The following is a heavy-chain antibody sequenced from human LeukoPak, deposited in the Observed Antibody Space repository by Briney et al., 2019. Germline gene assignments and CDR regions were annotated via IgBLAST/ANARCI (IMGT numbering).Heavy chain of an antibody. Sequence: SETLSLTCTVSGGSISSYYWSWIRQPPGKGLEWIGYIYYSGSTNYNPSLKSRVTISVDTSKNQFSLKLSSVTAADTAVYYCARGDANYSNGWRGLGNNWFDPWGQGTLVTVSS. J-gene: IGHJ5*02. V-gene: IGHV4-59*01. D-gene: IGHD6-19*01. CDR2: IYYSGST. CDR3: ARGDANYSNGWRGLGNNWFDP. CDR1: GGSISSYY.